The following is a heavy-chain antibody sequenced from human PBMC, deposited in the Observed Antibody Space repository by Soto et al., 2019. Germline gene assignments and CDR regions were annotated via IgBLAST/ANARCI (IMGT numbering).Heavy chain of an antibody. V-gene: IGHV4-31*03. CDR1: VGSISSGGYY. Sequence: QVQLQESGPGLVKPSQTLSLTCTVSVGSISSGGYYWSWIRQHPGKGLEWIGYIYYSGSNYYIPSLNSRVTISVDTSKNQFALKLSSVTAADTAVYYCASLVDYGGADFDYWGQGTLVTVSS. CDR2: IYYSGSN. J-gene: IGHJ4*02. D-gene: IGHD4-17*01. CDR3: ASLVDYGGADFDY.